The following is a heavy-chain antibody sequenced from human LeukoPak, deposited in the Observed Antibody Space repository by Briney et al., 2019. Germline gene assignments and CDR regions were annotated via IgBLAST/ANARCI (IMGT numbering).Heavy chain of an antibody. V-gene: IGHV3-30-3*01. D-gene: IGHD6-19*01. CDR2: ISYDGSNT. CDR3: ARDWNFGAIAVAYFFDY. CDR1: GFTFSNYA. J-gene: IGHJ4*02. Sequence: QTGGSLRLSCAASGFTFSNYAMHWVRQAPGKGLEWAAVISYDGSNTYYADSVKGRFTISRDNSKNTLYLQMNSLRAEDTAVYYCARDWNFGAIAVAYFFDYWGQGTLVTVSS.